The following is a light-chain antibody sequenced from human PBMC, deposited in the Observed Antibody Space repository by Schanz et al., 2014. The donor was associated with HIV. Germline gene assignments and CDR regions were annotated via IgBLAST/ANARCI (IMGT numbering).Light chain of an antibody. CDR3: HQYATSAWT. CDR1: QSVNTW. V-gene: IGKV1-5*03. CDR2: EAS. Sequence: DIQMTQSPSTLSASVGDRVTITCRASQSVNTWLAWYQQKPGKAPKVLIYEASSLETGVPSRFSGSGSGTEFTLTISSLQPDDSATYYCHQYATSAWTFGHGTKVEIK. J-gene: IGKJ1*01.